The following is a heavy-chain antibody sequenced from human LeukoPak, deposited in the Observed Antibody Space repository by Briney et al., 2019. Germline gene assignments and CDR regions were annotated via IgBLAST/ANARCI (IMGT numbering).Heavy chain of an antibody. V-gene: IGHV3-23*01. CDR3: AKDCDILTGYFYFDY. CDR2: ISGGGGST. CDR1: GFTFSSYA. J-gene: IGHJ4*02. D-gene: IGHD3-9*01. Sequence: GGSLRLSCAASGFTFSSYAMSWVRQAPGKGLEWVSAISGGGGSTYYADSVKGRFTISRDNSKNTPYLQMNSLRAEDTAVYYCAKDCDILTGYFYFDYWGQGTLVTVSS.